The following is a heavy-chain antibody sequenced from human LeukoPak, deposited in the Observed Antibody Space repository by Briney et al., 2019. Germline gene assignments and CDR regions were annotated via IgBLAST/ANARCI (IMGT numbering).Heavy chain of an antibody. V-gene: IGHV4-59*12. CDR2: IYYSGST. CDR1: GGSISSYY. J-gene: IGHJ5*02. CDR3: ARRSYGSGSYYYNWFDP. D-gene: IGHD3-10*01. Sequence: SETLSLTCTVSGGSISSYYWSWIRQPPGKGLEWIGYIYYSGSTNYNPSLKSRVTISVDTSKNQFSLKLSSVTAADTAVYYCARRSYGSGSYYYNWFDPWGQGTLVTVSS.